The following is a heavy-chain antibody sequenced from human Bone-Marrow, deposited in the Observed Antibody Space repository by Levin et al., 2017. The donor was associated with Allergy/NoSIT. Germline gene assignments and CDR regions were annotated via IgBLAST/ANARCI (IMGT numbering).Heavy chain of an antibody. V-gene: IGHV3-23*01. Sequence: LSLTCAASGFTFSSYAMSWVRQAPGKGLEWVSAISGSGGSTYYADSVKGRFTISRDNSKNTLYLQMNSLRAEDTAVYYCAKEGSRSSSGPNWFDPWGQGTLVTVSS. CDR1: GFTFSSYA. CDR2: ISGSGGST. D-gene: IGHD6-19*01. CDR3: AKEGSRSSSGPNWFDP. J-gene: IGHJ5*02.